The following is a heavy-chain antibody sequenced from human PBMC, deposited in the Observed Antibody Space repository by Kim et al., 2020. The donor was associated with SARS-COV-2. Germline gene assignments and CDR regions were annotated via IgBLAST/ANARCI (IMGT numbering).Heavy chain of an antibody. CDR2: IWYDGSNK. Sequence: GGSLRLSCAASGFTFSSYGMHWVRQAPGKGLEWVAVIWYDGSNKYYADSVKGRFTISRDNSKNTLYLQMNSLRAEDTAVYYCARDSSSGSYFSSWVNYWGQGPLVTVSS. V-gene: IGHV3-33*01. J-gene: IGHJ4*02. CDR1: GFTFSSYG. CDR3: ARDSSSGSYFSSWVNY. D-gene: IGHD3-10*01.